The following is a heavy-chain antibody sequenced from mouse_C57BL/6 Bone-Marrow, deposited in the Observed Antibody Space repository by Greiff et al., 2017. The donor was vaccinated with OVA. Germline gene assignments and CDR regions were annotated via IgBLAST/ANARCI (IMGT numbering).Heavy chain of an antibody. CDR1: GFTFSSYT. V-gene: IGHV5-6-4*01. CDR3: ARFCGRAMDY. J-gene: IGHJ4*01. D-gene: IGHD4-1*01. Sequence: EVQRVESGGGLVKPGGSLKLSCAASGFTFSSYTMSWVRQTPEKRLEWVATISSGGSYTYYPDSVKGRFTISRDNAKNTLYLQMSSLKSEDSAMYYCARFCGRAMDYWGQGTSVTVSS. CDR2: ISSGGSYT.